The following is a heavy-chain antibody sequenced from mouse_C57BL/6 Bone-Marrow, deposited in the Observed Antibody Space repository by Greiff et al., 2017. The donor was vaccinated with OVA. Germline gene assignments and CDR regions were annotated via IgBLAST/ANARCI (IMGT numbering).Heavy chain of an antibody. CDR3: ARHYEKGVWFAY. CDR2: IYPGDGDT. J-gene: IGHJ3*01. D-gene: IGHD2-4*01. Sequence: QVQLQQPGPELVKPGASVKISCKASGYAFSSSWMNWVKQRPGPGLEWIGRIYPGDGDTNYNGKFKGKATLTADKSSSTAYMQLSSLTSDDSAVYFCARHYEKGVWFAYWGQGTLVTVSA. CDR1: GYAFSSSW. V-gene: IGHV1-82*01.